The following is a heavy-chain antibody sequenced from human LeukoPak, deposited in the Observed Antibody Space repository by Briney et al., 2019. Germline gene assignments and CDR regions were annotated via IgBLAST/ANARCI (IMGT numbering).Heavy chain of an antibody. D-gene: IGHD4-17*01. J-gene: IGHJ4*02. V-gene: IGHV3-48*03. Sequence: PGGSLRLSCAASGFTFSSYEMNWVRQAPGKGLEWVSYISSSGSTIYYADSVKGRFTISRDNAKNSLYLQMNSPRAEDTAVYYCARDSPLPYPTVDYWGQGTLVTVSS. CDR2: ISSSGSTI. CDR3: ARDSPLPYPTVDY. CDR1: GFTFSSYE.